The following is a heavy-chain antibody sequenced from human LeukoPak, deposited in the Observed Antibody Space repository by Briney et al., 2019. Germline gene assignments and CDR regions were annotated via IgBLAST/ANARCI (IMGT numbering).Heavy chain of an antibody. V-gene: IGHV1-18*01. Sequence: ASVKVSCKASGYTFTSYGISWVRQAPGQGLEWMGGIRAYSGNTNYAQKLQGRVTMTTDTSTSTAYMELRSLRSDDTAVYYCARGGGSALRYFDWYGNFDYWGQGTLVTVSS. D-gene: IGHD3-9*01. CDR2: IRAYSGNT. CDR3: ARGGGSALRYFDWYGNFDY. J-gene: IGHJ4*02. CDR1: GYTFTSYG.